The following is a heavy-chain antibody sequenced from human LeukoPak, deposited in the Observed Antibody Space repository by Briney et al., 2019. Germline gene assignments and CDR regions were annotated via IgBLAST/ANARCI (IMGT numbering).Heavy chain of an antibody. CDR2: SSTSSSYI. J-gene: IGHJ2*01. Sequence: PGGSLRLSCAASGFTFSRHSMNWVRQAPGKGLEWVSSSSTSSSYIYYADSVKGRFTISRDNAKNSLYLQMNSLRAEDTAVYYCAGDPENVSGSHSHFDLWGRGTLVTVSS. D-gene: IGHD1-26*01. CDR1: GFTFSRHS. CDR3: AGDPENVSGSHSHFDL. V-gene: IGHV3-21*01.